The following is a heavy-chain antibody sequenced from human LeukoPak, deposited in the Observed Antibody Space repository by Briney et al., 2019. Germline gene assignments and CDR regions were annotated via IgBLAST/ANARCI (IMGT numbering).Heavy chain of an antibody. V-gene: IGHV3-21*01. J-gene: IGHJ4*02. D-gene: IGHD5-12*01. Sequence: GGSLTLSCAASGFTFNTYTMNWVRQAPGKGLEWVSSITASSTAIYSPPSVKGRFTISRDNAKNLLYLQMNSLRAEDTDVYYCARHGSGVMGTIEDSWGQGTLVIVSS. CDR1: GFTFNTYT. CDR2: ITASSTAI. CDR3: ARHGSGVMGTIEDS.